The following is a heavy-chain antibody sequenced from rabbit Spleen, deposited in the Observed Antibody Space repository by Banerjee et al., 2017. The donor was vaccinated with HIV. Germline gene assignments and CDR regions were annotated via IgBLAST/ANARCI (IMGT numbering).Heavy chain of an antibody. J-gene: IGHJ4*01. CDR1: GFSFRGRDD. CDR3: ARDLLGVIGWNFYL. Sequence: QEQLGERGGGVVESAGSLTLTCRASGFSFRGRDDVRCVRQAPGKGLKWIACINNATGKAVYASWAKGRLLMSSTSSTTVTLQMTSLTAADRATYFCARDLLGVIGWNFYLWGPGTLVTVS. D-gene: IGHD1-1*01. CDR2: INNATGKA. V-gene: IGHV1S45*01.